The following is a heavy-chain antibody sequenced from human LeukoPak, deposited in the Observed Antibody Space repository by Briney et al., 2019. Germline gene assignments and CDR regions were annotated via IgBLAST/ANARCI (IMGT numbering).Heavy chain of an antibody. CDR3: AREGYSSGPYYFDY. Sequence: SETLSLTCAVYGGSFSDYYWSWIRQPPGKGLEWIGEINHSGSTNHNPSLKSRVTTSIDTSKNHFSLKLSSVTAADTAVYYCAREGYSSGPYYFDYWGQGTLVTVSS. J-gene: IGHJ4*02. CDR1: GGSFSDYY. CDR2: INHSGST. D-gene: IGHD5-18*01. V-gene: IGHV4-34*01.